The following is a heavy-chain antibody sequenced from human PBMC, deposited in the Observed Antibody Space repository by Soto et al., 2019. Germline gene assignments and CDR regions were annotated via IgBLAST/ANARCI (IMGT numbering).Heavy chain of an antibody. Sequence: SLRLSCAASGFTFSSYSMNWVRQAPGKGLEWVSYISSSSSTIYYADSVKGRFTISRDNAKNSLYLQMNSLRDEDTAVYYCARDQWVSWPYDAFDIWGQGTMVTVSS. D-gene: IGHD6-13*01. CDR1: GFTFSSYS. V-gene: IGHV3-48*02. CDR2: ISSSSSTI. CDR3: ARDQWVSWPYDAFDI. J-gene: IGHJ3*02.